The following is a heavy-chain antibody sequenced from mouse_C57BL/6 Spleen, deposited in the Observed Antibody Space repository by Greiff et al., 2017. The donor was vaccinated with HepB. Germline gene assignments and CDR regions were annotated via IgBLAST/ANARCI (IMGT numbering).Heavy chain of an antibody. CDR3: TSGIYYGSPD. J-gene: IGHJ3*01. CDR2: IEPETGGT. V-gene: IGHV1-15*01. D-gene: IGHD1-1*01. CDR1: GYTFTDYE. Sequence: VQLQQSGAELVRPGASVTLSCKASGYTFTDYEMHWVKQTPVHGLEWIGAIEPETGGTAYNQKFKGKAILTADKSSSTAYMELRSLTSEDSAVYYCTSGIYYGSPDWGQGTLVTVSA.